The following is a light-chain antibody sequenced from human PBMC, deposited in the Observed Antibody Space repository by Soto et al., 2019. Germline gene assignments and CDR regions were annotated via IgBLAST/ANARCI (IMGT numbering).Light chain of an antibody. CDR2: EVS. V-gene: IGLV2-14*01. Sequence: QSALTQPASVSGSPGQSITISCTGTSSDVGGYNYVSWYQQHPGKAPKLMIYEVSNRPSGVSNRFSGSTSGNTAYLTISGLQAEDEADYYCSSYTSSSTSYVFGTGTKVTVL. J-gene: IGLJ1*01. CDR3: SSYTSSSTSYV. CDR1: SSDVGGYNY.